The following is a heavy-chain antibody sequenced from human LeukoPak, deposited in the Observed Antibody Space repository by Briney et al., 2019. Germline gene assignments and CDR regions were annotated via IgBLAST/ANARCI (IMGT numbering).Heavy chain of an antibody. CDR2: ISGSGGNT. Sequence: SGGSLRLSCAASGFTFNNYAMSWVRQAPGKGLEWVSAISGSGGNTYYRDSVRGRFTISRDNSKNTLYLQMSSLRVEDTALYFCAKSLEIPTIGWFDPWGQGTLVTVSS. D-gene: IGHD5-24*01. V-gene: IGHV3-23*01. J-gene: IGHJ5*02. CDR1: GFTFNNYA. CDR3: AKSLEIPTIGWFDP.